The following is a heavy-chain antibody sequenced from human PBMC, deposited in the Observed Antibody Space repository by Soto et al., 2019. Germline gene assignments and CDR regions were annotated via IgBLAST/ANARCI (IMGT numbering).Heavy chain of an antibody. CDR1: GGSFSGYY. J-gene: IGHJ4*02. CDR2: INHSGST. D-gene: IGHD3-9*01. CDR3: ARRDWSGSTSHFYFDY. Sequence: SETLSLTCAVCGGSFSGYYWSWIRQPPGKGLEWIGEINHSGSTYYKPSLKSRVAMSVDTSKNQFSLKLTSATAADTAVYYCARRDWSGSTSHFYFDYWGQGVLVTVSS. V-gene: IGHV4-34*01.